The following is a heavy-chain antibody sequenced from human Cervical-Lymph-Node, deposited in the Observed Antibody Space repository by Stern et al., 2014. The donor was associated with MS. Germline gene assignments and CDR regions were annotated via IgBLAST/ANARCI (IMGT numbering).Heavy chain of an antibody. V-gene: IGHV1-69*01. D-gene: IGHD4-17*01. CDR1: GGTFSKYA. J-gene: IGHJ6*02. CDR3: ASPRTATSVPFGYYGMDV. Sequence: QVQLVQSGAEVKKPGSSVKVSCKASGGTFSKYATSWVRQAPGQGLEWMGGLGPLFGKTSSAQKFQGSVTITADESKSTAFIDLGSLRSEDTAVYYCASPRTATSVPFGYYGMDVWGQGTTVTVS. CDR2: LGPLFGKT.